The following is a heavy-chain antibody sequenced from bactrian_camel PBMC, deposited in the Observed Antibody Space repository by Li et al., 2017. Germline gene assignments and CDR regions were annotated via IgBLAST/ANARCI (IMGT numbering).Heavy chain of an antibody. V-gene: IGHV3S63*01. CDR2: ISTRGGTT. D-gene: IGHD6*01. CDR3: ARVTYGDPWSFDY. J-gene: IGHJ4*01. Sequence: HVQLVESGGGSVQAGGSLTLSCSASEYPYSNNCIGWLRQLPGKQREGIACISTRGGTTYYTDSVKGRFTMSKDNAKNTVYLQLNSLKTEDMAMYYCARVTYGDPWSFDYWGQGTQVTVS. CDR1: EYPYSNNC.